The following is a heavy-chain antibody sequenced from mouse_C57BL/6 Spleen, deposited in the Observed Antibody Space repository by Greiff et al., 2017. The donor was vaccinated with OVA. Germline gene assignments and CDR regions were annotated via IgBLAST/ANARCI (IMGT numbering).Heavy chain of an antibody. Sequence: VKLMESGAELVKPGASVKISCKASGYAFSSYWMNWVKQRPGKGLEWIGQIYPGDGDTNYNGKFKGKATLTADKSSSTAYMQLSSLTSEDSAVYFCALNYGSFLFAYWGQGTLVTVSA. V-gene: IGHV1-80*01. J-gene: IGHJ3*01. D-gene: IGHD1-1*01. CDR2: IYPGDGDT. CDR1: GYAFSSYW. CDR3: ALNYGSFLFAY.